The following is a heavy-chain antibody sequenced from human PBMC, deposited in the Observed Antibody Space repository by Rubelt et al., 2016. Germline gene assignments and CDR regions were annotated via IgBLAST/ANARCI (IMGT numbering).Heavy chain of an antibody. CDR2: IIPILGIA. CDR1: GGTFSSYA. CDR3: ARGPGGDYYFDY. Sequence: QVQLVQSGAEVKKPGSSVKVSCKASGGTFSSYAISWVRQAPGQGLEWMGRIIPILGIANYEQKFQGRVTITADKSTSTAYMGLSSLRSEDTAVYYCARGPGGDYYFDYWGQGTLVTVSS. D-gene: IGHD2-21*01. V-gene: IGHV1-69*04. J-gene: IGHJ4*02.